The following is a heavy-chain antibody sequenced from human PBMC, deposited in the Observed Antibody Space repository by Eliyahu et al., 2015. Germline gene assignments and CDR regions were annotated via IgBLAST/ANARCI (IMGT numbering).Heavy chain of an antibody. J-gene: IGHJ4*02. CDR3: AKDLDARQQLVQASGY. Sequence: QVQLVESGGXVVQPGRSLRLXXSASGFTFSSXGXHWVRQXPGKGLEWVAVISYDGSNKYYADSVKGRFTISRDNSKNTLYLQMNSLRAEDTAVYYCAKDLDARQQLVQASGYWGQGTLVTVSS. V-gene: IGHV3-30*18. CDR1: GFTFSSXG. D-gene: IGHD6-13*01. CDR2: ISYDGSNK.